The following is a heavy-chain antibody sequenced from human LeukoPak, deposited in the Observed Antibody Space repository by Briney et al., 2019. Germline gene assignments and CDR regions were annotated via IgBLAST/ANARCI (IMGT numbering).Heavy chain of an antibody. J-gene: IGHJ6*03. Sequence: SGGSLRLSCAASGFTFSSYWMHWVRQAPGKGLVWVSRIKSDGSITNYADSVKGRFTISRDNSKNTPYLQMNSLRAEDTAVYYCARGGNDYYYMDVWGKGTTVTVSS. CDR3: ARGGNDYYYMDV. V-gene: IGHV3-74*01. CDR2: IKSDGSIT. CDR1: GFTFSSYW.